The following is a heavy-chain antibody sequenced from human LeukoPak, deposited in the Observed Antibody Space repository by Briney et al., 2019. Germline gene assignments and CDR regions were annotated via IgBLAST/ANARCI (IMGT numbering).Heavy chain of an antibody. J-gene: IGHJ4*02. CDR3: TRVPYGDYWSSDY. CDR2: IKHDEIEK. CDR1: GFTFNNYW. Sequence: GGSLRLSCAASGFTFNNYWMSWVRQAPGKGLEWVANIKHDEIEKYYVDSVKGRFTISRDNAKNSLLLQMNSLRVEDTAIYYCTRVPYGDYWSSDYWGQGTLVTVSS. D-gene: IGHD4-17*01. V-gene: IGHV3-7*01.